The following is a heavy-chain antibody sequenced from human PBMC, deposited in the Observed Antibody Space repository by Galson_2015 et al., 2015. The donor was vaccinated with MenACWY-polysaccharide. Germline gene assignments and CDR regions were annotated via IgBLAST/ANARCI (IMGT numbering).Heavy chain of an antibody. V-gene: IGHV3-23*01. D-gene: IGHD3-3*01. Sequence: SLRLCCAASGFTFSSYAMSWVRQAPGKGLEWVSAISGSGGSTYYADSVKGRFTISRDNSKNTLYLQMNSLRAEDTAVYYCAKDQSGITIFGVVIPMDVWGQGTTVTVSS. CDR1: GFTFSSYA. J-gene: IGHJ6*02. CDR2: ISGSGGST. CDR3: AKDQSGITIFGVVIPMDV.